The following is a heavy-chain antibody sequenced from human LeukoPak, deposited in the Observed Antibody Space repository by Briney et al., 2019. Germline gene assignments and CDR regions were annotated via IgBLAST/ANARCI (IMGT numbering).Heavy chain of an antibody. Sequence: PGGSLRLSCAASGFTFSSYWMHWVRQAPGKGLVWVSRINSDGSSTSYADSVKGRFTISRDNSKNTLYLQMNSLRAEDTAVYYCAKERRGYDFWSGCSVLWPWGQGTLVTVSS. CDR2: INSDGSST. D-gene: IGHD3-3*01. CDR3: AKERRGYDFWSGCSVLWP. J-gene: IGHJ5*02. V-gene: IGHV3-74*01. CDR1: GFTFSSYW.